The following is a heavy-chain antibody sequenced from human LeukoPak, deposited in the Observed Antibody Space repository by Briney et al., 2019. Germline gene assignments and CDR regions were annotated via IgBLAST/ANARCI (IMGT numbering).Heavy chain of an antibody. J-gene: IGHJ3*02. CDR3: ARQYCSGGSCYSSDAFDI. CDR1: GYSFTSYW. CDR2: IYPGDSDT. V-gene: IGHV5-51*01. D-gene: IGHD2-15*01. Sequence: GESLKISCKGSGYSFTSYWIGWVRQMPGKGLEWMWIIYPGDSDTRYSPSFQGQVTISADKSISTAYLQWSSLKASDTAMYYCARQYCSGGSCYSSDAFDIWGQGTMVTVSS.